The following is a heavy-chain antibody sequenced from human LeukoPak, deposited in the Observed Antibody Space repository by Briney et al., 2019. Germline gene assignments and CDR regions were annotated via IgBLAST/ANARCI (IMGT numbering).Heavy chain of an antibody. CDR2: ISAYNGNT. D-gene: IGHD3-3*01. V-gene: IGHV1-18*01. CDR3: ARGGYDFWSGLDY. Sequence: GASVRVSCKASGYTFTSYGFSWVRQAPGQGLEWMGWISAYNGNTDYAQRFQGRVTLTTDTSTSTVYMELRSLRSDDTAVYYCARGGYDFWSGLDYWGQGTLVTVSS. CDR1: GYTFTSYG. J-gene: IGHJ4*02.